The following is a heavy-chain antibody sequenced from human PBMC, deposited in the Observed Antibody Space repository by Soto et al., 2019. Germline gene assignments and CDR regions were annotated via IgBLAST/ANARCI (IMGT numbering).Heavy chain of an antibody. J-gene: IGHJ6*02. CDR2: ISAYNGNT. Sequence: QVQLVQSGAEVKKPGASVKVSCKASGYTFTSYGISWVRQAPGQGLEWMGWISAYNGNTNYAQKLQGRVTMTTDTSTSTAYTELRSLRPNDTAVYYCARGVDNWNDYYYGMDVWGQGTTVTVSS. CDR3: ARGVDNWNDYYYGMDV. CDR1: GYTFTSYG. V-gene: IGHV1-18*01. D-gene: IGHD1-1*01.